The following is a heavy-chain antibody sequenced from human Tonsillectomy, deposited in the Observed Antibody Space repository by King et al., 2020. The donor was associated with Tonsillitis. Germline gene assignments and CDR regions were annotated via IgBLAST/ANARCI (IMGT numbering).Heavy chain of an antibody. D-gene: IGHD3-22*01. J-gene: IGHJ4*02. Sequence: VQLQESGPGLVKPSETLSLTCAVSGYSISSGYYWGWIRQPPGKGLEWIGSIYHSGSTYYNPSRKSRVTISADTTKTQSSRKLSSVTAADTPVYYCARLNYYDSSGYYQYYFDYWGQGTLVTVSS. V-gene: IGHV4-38-2*01. CDR1: GYSISSGYY. CDR3: ARLNYYDSSGYYQYYFDY. CDR2: IYHSGST.